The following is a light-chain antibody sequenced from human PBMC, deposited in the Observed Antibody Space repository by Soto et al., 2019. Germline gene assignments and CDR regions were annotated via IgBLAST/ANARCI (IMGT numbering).Light chain of an antibody. CDR3: SSYAGSNNLGV. V-gene: IGLV3-1*01. Sequence: SYELTQPPSVSVSPGQTASITCSGDKLGDKYACWYQQKPGQSPVLVIYQDSKRPSGIPERFSGSKSGNTASLTVSGLQAEDEADYYCSSYAGSNNLGVFGGGTKLTVL. CDR2: QDS. CDR1: KLGDKY. J-gene: IGLJ3*02.